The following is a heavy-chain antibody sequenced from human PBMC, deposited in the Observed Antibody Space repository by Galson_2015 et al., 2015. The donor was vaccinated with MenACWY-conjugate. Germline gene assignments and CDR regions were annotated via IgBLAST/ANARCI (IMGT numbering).Heavy chain of an antibody. D-gene: IGHD6-19*01. CDR2: ISYSGGT. Sequence: LTCTASGVSISSYYWTWIRQPPGKGLEWLAYISYSGGTNYNPSLNGRTTISLDTSKNQFSLKLTSVTAADTAVYYCARHPSSAQGWKGMDVWGQGTTVTVSS. V-gene: IGHV4-59*08. J-gene: IGHJ6*02. CDR3: ARHPSSAQGWKGMDV. CDR1: GVSISSYY.